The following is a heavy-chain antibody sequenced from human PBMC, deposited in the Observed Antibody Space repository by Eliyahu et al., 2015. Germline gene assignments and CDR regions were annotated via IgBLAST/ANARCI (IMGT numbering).Heavy chain of an antibody. CDR3: ARGGHIVVVTSYYFDY. V-gene: IGHV4-34*01. D-gene: IGHD2-21*02. CDR1: GGSFSGYY. CDR2: INHSGST. J-gene: IGHJ4*02. Sequence: QVQLQQWGAGLLKPSETLSLTCAVYGGSFSGYYWSWIRQPPGKGLEWIGEINHSGSTNYNPSLKSRVTISVDTSKNQFSLKLSSVTAADTAVYYCARGGHIVVVTSYYFDYWGQGTLVTVSS.